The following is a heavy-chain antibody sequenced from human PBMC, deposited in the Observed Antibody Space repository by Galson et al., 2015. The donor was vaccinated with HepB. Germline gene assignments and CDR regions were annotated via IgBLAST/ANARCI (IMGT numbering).Heavy chain of an antibody. V-gene: IGHV3-23*01. CDR3: VKSHFDWLFNFDF. D-gene: IGHD3-9*01. CDR1: GFTFSNYA. J-gene: IGHJ4*02. Sequence: SLRLSCAASGFTFSNYAMNWVRQAPGKGLEWVSVISFTGGTTYYADSVEGRFTISRDNSKDTLYLQMNSLRAEGTAVYYCVKSHFDWLFNFDFWGQGTLVTVSS. CDR2: ISFTGGTT.